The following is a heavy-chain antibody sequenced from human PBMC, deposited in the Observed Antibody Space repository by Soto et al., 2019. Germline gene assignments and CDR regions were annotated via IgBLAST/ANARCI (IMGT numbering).Heavy chain of an antibody. CDR1: GFTFSSYA. CDR2: ISYDGSNK. D-gene: IGHD2-15*01. Sequence: PGGSLRLSCAASGFTFSSYAMHWVRQAPGKGLEWVAVISYDGSNKYYADSVKGRFTISRDNSKNTLYLQMNSLRAEDTAVYYCARDSLSVVATTPGAIDIWGQGTMVTVSS. J-gene: IGHJ3*02. CDR3: ARDSLSVVATTPGAIDI. V-gene: IGHV3-30-3*01.